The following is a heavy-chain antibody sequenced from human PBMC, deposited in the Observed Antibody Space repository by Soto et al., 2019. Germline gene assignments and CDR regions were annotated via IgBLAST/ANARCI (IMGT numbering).Heavy chain of an antibody. CDR1: GDSVSSNSAA. V-gene: IGHV6-1*01. CDR2: TYYRSKWYN. D-gene: IGHD2-2*01. CDR3: ARHSNLGYCSSTSCLGAFDI. J-gene: IGHJ3*02. Sequence: SQTLSLTCAISGDSVSSNSAAWNWIRQSPSRGLEWLGRTYYRSKWYNDYAVSVKSRVTISVDTSKNQFSLKLSSVTAADTAVYYCARHSNLGYCSSTSCLGAFDIWGQGTMVTVSS.